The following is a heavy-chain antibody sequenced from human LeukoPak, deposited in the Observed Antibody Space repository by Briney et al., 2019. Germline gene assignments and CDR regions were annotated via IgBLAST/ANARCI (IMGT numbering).Heavy chain of an antibody. CDR3: AGIDETIWFGDRDKGAFDI. J-gene: IGHJ3*02. D-gene: IGHD3-10*01. V-gene: IGHV1-46*01. Sequence: ASVKVSCKASGYTFTSQYMHWVRQAPGQGLEWMGIINPSGGTTSYAQKFQGRVTMTRDTSTSTVYMELSSLRSEDTAVYYCAGIDETIWFGDRDKGAFDIWGQGTMVTVSS. CDR1: GYTFTSQY. CDR2: INPSGGTT.